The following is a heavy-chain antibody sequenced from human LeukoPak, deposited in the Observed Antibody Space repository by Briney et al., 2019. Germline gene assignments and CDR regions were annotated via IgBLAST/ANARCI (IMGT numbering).Heavy chain of an antibody. Sequence: ASVKVSCKASGYTFTSYYMHWVRQAPGQGLEWMGIINSSGGITSYVQKFQGRLTMTRDTSTVTVYMELSSLRSEDTAVYYCARGSGSSNYLADYGGQGTLVTVSS. J-gene: IGHJ4*02. D-gene: IGHD6-13*01. CDR3: ARGSGSSNYLADY. CDR1: GYTFTSYY. V-gene: IGHV1-46*01. CDR2: INSSGGIT.